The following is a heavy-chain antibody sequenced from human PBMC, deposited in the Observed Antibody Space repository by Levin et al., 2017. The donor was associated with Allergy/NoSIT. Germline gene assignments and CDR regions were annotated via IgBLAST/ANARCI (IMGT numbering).Heavy chain of an antibody. V-gene: IGHV3-66*02. CDR3: ARAFGANRYYFDH. CDR2: MNSDGSI. D-gene: IGHD4/OR15-4a*01. J-gene: IGHJ4*02. CDR1: GVSVSSNY. Sequence: GGSLRLSCAASGVSVSSNYMSWVRQAPGKGLEWVSVMNSDGSILYAEPVKDRFTISRDYSKNTLYLQMNSLRTDDTAVYYCARAFGANRYYFDHWGQGNLVTVSS.